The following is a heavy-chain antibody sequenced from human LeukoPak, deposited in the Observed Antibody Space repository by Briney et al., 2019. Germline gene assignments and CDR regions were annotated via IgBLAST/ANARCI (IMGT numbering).Heavy chain of an antibody. CDR3: ASRGYYYDSSGYPSDYFDY. J-gene: IGHJ4*02. CDR1: GGSISSGGYY. CDR2: IYHSGST. D-gene: IGHD3-22*01. V-gene: IGHV4-30-2*01. Sequence: SQTLSLTCTVSGGSISSGGYYWSWIRQPPGKGLEWIGYIYHSGSTYYNPSLKSRVTISVDTSKNQFSLKLSSVTAADTAVYYCASRGYYYDSSGYPSDYFDYWGQGALVTVSS.